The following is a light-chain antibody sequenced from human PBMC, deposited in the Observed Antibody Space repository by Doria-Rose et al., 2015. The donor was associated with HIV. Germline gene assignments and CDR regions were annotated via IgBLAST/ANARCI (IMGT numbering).Light chain of an antibody. CDR2: WAS. Sequence: DIQMTQSPESLGMSLGERATLNCKSNQSLLYTSKNYLAWYQQQPGQPPRLLIYWASTRQSGVPARFSGSGSGTDFTLTISSLEAEDVAVYYCRQYYDTPSFGPGTTVDIK. CDR1: QSLLYTSKNY. J-gene: IGKJ3*01. V-gene: IGKV4-1*01. CDR3: RQYYDTPS.